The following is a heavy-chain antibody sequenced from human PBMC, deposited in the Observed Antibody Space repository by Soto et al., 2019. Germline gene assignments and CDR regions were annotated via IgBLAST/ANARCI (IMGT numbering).Heavy chain of an antibody. V-gene: IGHV1-3*01. D-gene: IGHD3-16*01. J-gene: IGHJ6*02. CDR2: INAGNGNT. Sequence: QVQLVQSGAEVKKPGASVKVSCKASGYTFTSYAMHWVRQAPGQRLEWMGWINAGNGNTKYSQKCQGRVRTTRDTSASTAYMELSSLRSEDTAVYFCARGGLALMDVWGQGATFTVSS. CDR1: GYTFTSYA. CDR3: ARGGLALMDV.